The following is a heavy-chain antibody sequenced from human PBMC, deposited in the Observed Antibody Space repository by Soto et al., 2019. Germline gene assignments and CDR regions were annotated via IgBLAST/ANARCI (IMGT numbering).Heavy chain of an antibody. J-gene: IGHJ4*02. CDR3: ARTLYSYGPRFDY. CDR1: GGSISSTNYY. D-gene: IGHD5-18*01. CDR2: IYYSGST. Sequence: SETLSLTCTVSGGSISSTNYYWGWIRQPPGKGLEWIGCIYYSGSTNYNPSLKSRVTISVDTSKNQFSLKLSSVTAADTAVYYCARTLYSYGPRFDYWGQGTLVTVSS. V-gene: IGHV4-39*07.